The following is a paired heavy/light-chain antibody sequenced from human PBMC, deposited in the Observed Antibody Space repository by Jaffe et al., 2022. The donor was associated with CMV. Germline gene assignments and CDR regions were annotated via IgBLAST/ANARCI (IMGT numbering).Light chain of an antibody. CDR2: AAS. CDR1: QTISNH. CDR3: QQSYSTPFT. V-gene: IGKV1-39*01. Sequence: DIQMTQSPSSLSASVEDRVTITCRASQTISNHLNWYQRKPGKAPKLLLYAASSLQGGVPSRFSGSGSGTDFTLTISSLQPEDFATYYCQQSYSTPFTFGPGTKVDVK. J-gene: IGKJ3*01.
Heavy chain of an antibody. V-gene: IGHV4-39*01. CDR1: GGSISSGRSH. CDR3: ARTFGDPYHFDY. J-gene: IGHJ4*02. D-gene: IGHD2-21*02. CDR2: IYFSGKT. Sequence: QLQLQESGPGLVKPSETLSLTCTVSGGSISSGRSHWDWIRQPPGKGLEWIGNIYFSGKTFYNPSLKSRVTISVDTSKNQFSLKLSSVTAADTAVYYCARTFGDPYHFDYWGQGTLVTVSS.